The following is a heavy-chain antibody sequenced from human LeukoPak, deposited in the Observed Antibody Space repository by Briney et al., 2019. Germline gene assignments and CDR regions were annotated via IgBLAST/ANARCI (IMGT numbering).Heavy chain of an antibody. CDR3: AKGSAIDFWSGYYVNWFDP. V-gene: IGHV3-23*01. CDR1: GFTFSSYA. CDR2: ISGSGGST. Sequence: GGSLRLSCAASGFTFSSYAMSWVRQAPGKGLEWVSAISGSGGSTYYADSVKGRFTISRDNSKNTLYLQMNSLRAEDTAVYYCAKGSAIDFWSGYYVNWFDPWGQGTLVTVSS. D-gene: IGHD3-3*01. J-gene: IGHJ5*02.